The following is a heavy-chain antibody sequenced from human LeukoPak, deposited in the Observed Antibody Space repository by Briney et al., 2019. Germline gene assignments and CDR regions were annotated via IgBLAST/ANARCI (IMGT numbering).Heavy chain of an antibody. CDR2: ITGNSVNT. D-gene: IGHD6-19*01. CDR1: GFTFSIHA. V-gene: IGHV3-23*01. J-gene: IGHJ4*02. CDR3: VKAASGGWYDTNFDY. Sequence: GWSLRLSCAASGFTFSIHAMNWVRQAPGKGLEWVSVITGNSVNTFYADSVKGRFTISRDNSKNTLYMYMNSLRAEDAAVYYCVKAASGGWYDTNFDYWGQGTLVTVSS.